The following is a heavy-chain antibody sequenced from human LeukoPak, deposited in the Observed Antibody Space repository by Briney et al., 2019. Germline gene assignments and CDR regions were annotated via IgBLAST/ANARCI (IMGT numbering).Heavy chain of an antibody. J-gene: IGHJ4*02. CDR3: ARGRKRMAAAGHFDY. CDR2: INHSGST. CDR1: GGSFSGYY. D-gene: IGHD6-13*01. Sequence: PSETLSLTCAVYGGSFSGYYWSWIRQPPGKGLEWIGEINHSGSTNYNPSLKSRVTISVDTSKNQFSLKLSSVTAVDTAVYYCARGRKRMAAAGHFDYWGQGTLVTVSS. V-gene: IGHV4-34*01.